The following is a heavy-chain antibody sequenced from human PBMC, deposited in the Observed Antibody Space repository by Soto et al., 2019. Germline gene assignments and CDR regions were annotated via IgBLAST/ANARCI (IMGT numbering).Heavy chain of an antibody. V-gene: IGHV3-30-3*01. D-gene: IGHD4-17*01. CDR3: ARDVGDYLLDV. Sequence: PGGSLRLSCAASGFTFSSYAMHWVRQAPGKGLEWVAVISYDGSNKYYADSVKGRFTISRDNSKNTLYLQMNSLRAEDTAVYYCARDVGDYLLDVWGQGTTVTVSS. J-gene: IGHJ6*02. CDR2: ISYDGSNK. CDR1: GFTFSSYA.